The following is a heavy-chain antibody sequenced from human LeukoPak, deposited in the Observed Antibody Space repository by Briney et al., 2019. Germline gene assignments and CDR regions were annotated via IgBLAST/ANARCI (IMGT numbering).Heavy chain of an antibody. CDR1: GFTFSNYD. V-gene: IGHV3-23*01. CDR2: ISASGIHI. J-gene: IGHJ4*02. CDR3: AKDRVAAAADY. D-gene: IGHD6-13*01. Sequence: GGSLRLSCAVSGFTFSNYDMNWVRQAPGKGPEWVTTISASGIHIYYADSAKGRFTISRDNSRNTLYLQMNSLRAEDTAVYYCAKDRVAAAADYWGQGTLVTVSS.